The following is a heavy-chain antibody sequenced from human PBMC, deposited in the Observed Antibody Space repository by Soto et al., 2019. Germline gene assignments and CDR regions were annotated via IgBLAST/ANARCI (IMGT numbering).Heavy chain of an antibody. CDR2: IYPHDSDT. Sequence: GESLKISCEGSGYNFHTYWIAWVRQMPGKGLEWMGFIYPHDSDTIYSPSFRGRVTISADKSINTAYLQWTSLKASDTAMYYCARPGGWYGSPPYYFDYWGQGTLVTVSS. CDR3: ARPGGWYGSPPYYFDY. D-gene: IGHD6-19*01. J-gene: IGHJ4*02. CDR1: GYNFHTYW. V-gene: IGHV5-51*01.